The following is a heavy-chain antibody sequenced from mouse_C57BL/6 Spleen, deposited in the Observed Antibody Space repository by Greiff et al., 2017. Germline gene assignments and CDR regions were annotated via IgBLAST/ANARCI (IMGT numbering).Heavy chain of an antibody. Sequence: VKLMESGPELVKPGASVKISCKASGYAFSSSWMNWVKQRPGKGLEWIGRIDPGDGDTKYNGKFQGKATMTADKSSSTAYMQLSSLTSEDSAVYSCAALYDYDGGAWFAYWGQGTLVTVSA. V-gene: IGHV1-82*01. J-gene: IGHJ3*01. CDR2: IDPGDGDT. CDR3: AALYDYDGGAWFAY. CDR1: GYAFSSSW. D-gene: IGHD2-4*01.